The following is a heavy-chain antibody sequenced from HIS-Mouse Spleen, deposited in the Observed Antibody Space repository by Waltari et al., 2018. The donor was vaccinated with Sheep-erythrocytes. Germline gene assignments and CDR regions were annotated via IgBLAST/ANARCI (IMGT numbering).Heavy chain of an antibody. CDR1: GFTFSRDS. V-gene: IGHV3-21*01. Sequence: EVQLVESGGGLVKPGGSLRLSCAASGFTFSRDSMNWVRQAPGKLLDWVSAISSISSSIYSADSVKGRFTISRDNAKTSLYLQMNSLRAEDTAVYYCARVASGATFDYWGQGTLVTVSS. CDR3: ARVASGATFDY. D-gene: IGHD1-26*01. CDR2: ISSISSSI. J-gene: IGHJ4*02.